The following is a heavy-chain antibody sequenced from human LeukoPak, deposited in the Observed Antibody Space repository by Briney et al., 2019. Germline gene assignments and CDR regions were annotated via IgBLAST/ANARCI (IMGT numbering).Heavy chain of an antibody. D-gene: IGHD3-3*01. CDR1: GGSISPYF. CDR3: AREGVVKGYFDY. J-gene: IGHJ4*02. Sequence: SETLSLTCTVSGGSISPYFWSWIRQPPGKGLEWIGYIYYRGSTNYNPSLKSRVTISLGTSKDQFSLKLSSVTAADTAVYYCAREGVVKGYFDYWGQGTLVTVSS. V-gene: IGHV4-59*01. CDR2: IYYRGST.